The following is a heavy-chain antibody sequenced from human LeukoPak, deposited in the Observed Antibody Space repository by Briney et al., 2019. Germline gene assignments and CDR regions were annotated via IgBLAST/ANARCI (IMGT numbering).Heavy chain of an antibody. J-gene: IGHJ4*02. CDR1: GGSISSGSYY. CDR2: IYTSGST. Sequence: SQTLSLTCTVSGGSISSGSYYWSWIRQPAGKGLEWIGRIYTSGSTNYNPSLKSRVTISVDTSKNQFSLKLSSVTAADTAVYYCARSLGRQLGGIGYWGQGTLVTVSS. CDR3: ARSLGRQLGGIGY. V-gene: IGHV4-61*02. D-gene: IGHD6-6*01.